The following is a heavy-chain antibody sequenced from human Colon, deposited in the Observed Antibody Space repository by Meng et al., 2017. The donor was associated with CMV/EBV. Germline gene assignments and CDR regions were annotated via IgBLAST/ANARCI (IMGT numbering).Heavy chain of an antibody. Sequence: SVKVSCKTSGGTFSSYVFNWVRQAPGQGLEWMGGIIPSLGVATYAQMLQGRVTIIEEKSTGTVYMELTSLTFDDTAIYYCARGRGDTSGYYLRGHFDSWGPGTLVTVSS. CDR3: ARGRGDTSGYYLRGHFDS. CDR2: IIPSLGVA. CDR1: GGTFSSYV. J-gene: IGHJ4*02. D-gene: IGHD3-22*01. V-gene: IGHV1-69*10.